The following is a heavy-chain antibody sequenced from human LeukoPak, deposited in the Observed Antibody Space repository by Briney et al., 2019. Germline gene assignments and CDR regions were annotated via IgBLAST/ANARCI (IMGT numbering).Heavy chain of an antibody. V-gene: IGHV3-30*18. D-gene: IGHD6-13*01. CDR3: AKNGEQLPDY. J-gene: IGHJ4*02. Sequence: PGRSLRLSCAASGFTFSSYGMHWVRQAPGKGLEWVAVISYDGSNKYYADSVKGRFTISRDNSKNTLYLQMNSLRAEDTAVYYCAKNGEQLPDYWGQGTLVTVSS. CDR1: GFTFSSYG. CDR2: ISYDGSNK.